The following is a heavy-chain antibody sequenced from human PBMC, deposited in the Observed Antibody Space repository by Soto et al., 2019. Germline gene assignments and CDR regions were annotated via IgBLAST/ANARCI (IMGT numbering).Heavy chain of an antibody. CDR3: VRAGSGWSFDY. CDR1: GFAFTAYG. D-gene: IGHD6-19*01. Sequence: ASVKVSCKASGFAFTAYGIHWVRQAPGQRLEWMGWINAGNGDTKYSQKFQGRVTISRDTSASTAYMELSSLRSEDTTVYFCVRAGSGWSFDYWGQGTLVTSPQ. J-gene: IGHJ4*02. CDR2: INAGNGDT. V-gene: IGHV1-3*01.